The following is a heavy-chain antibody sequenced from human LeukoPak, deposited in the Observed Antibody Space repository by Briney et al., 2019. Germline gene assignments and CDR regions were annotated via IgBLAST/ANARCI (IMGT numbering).Heavy chain of an antibody. CDR1: GFTFTYYG. J-gene: IGHJ4*02. Sequence: GGSLRLTCGASGFTFTYYGMHWVRQAPGKGLEWVTFVRSDGSDKYYADSVKGRFTFSRDNSKNTVYLQMNSLRPEDTAVYYCVRDRDWAFDYWGQGSLVTVSS. D-gene: IGHD2-21*02. CDR2: VRSDGSDK. V-gene: IGHV3-30*02. CDR3: VRDRDWAFDY.